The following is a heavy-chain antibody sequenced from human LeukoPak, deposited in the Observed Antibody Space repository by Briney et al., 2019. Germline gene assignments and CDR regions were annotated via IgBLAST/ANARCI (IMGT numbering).Heavy chain of an antibody. J-gene: IGHJ4*02. V-gene: IGHV4-39*01. CDR3: ARQQDYGGTQSNFDY. CDR2: IYYSGST. CDR1: GGSISSSSYY. D-gene: IGHD4-23*01. Sequence: ASETLSLTCTVSGGSISSSSYYWGWIRQPPGKGLEWIGNIYYSGSTYYNPSLKSRVTISVDTSKNQFSLKLSSVTAADTAVYYCARQQDYGGTQSNFDYWGQGTLVTVSS.